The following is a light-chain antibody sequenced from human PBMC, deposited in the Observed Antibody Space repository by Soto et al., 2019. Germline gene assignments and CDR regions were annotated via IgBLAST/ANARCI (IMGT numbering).Light chain of an antibody. CDR3: QQYNNWPRT. CDR2: GAS. CDR1: QSVSSN. Sequence: EIVMTQSPATLSVSPGERATLSCRASQSVSSNLAWYQQKPGQAPRVLIYGASTRATGIPARFSGSGSATEFTLTISSLQSEDFAVYYCQQYNNWPRTFGQGTKLEI. J-gene: IGKJ2*01. V-gene: IGKV3-15*01.